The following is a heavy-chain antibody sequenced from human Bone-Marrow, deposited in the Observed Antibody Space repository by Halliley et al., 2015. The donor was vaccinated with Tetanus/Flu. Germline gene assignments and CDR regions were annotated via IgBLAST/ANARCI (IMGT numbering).Heavy chain of an antibody. J-gene: IGHJ6*02. D-gene: IGHD3-9*01. CDR1: VGSFSDYY. V-gene: IGHV4-34*01. CDR2: INHSGSN. CDR3: ARGRFYYDILRRGGYNVLDF. Sequence: TLSLICAVYVGSFSDYYWSWIRQPPGKGLEWIGEINHSGSNSYNPSLKSRVTISVDTSKNQFSMKLDSVTAADTAVYYCARGRFYYDILRRGGYNVLDFWGQGTTVSVSS.